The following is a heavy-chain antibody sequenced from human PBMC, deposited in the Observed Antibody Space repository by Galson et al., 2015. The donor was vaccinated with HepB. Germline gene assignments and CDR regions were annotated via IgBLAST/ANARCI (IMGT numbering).Heavy chain of an antibody. D-gene: IGHD7-27*01. J-gene: IGHJ4*02. CDR3: ARDRGGTGDFDY. V-gene: IGHV1-3*01. CDR1: GYTFTSYA. CDR2: INAGNGDT. Sequence: SVKVSCKASGYTFTSYAMHWVRQAPGQRLEWMGWINAGNGDTKYSQKFQDRVTITRDTSASTAYMELSSLRSEDTALYYYARDRGGTGDFDYWGQGTLVTVSS.